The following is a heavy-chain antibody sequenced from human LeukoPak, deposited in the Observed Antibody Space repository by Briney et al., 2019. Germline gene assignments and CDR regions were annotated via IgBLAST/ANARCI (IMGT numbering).Heavy chain of an antibody. CDR2: IYYNGRA. CDR3: ARETPAVRNNCFDP. J-gene: IGHJ5*02. Sequence: KPSETLSLTCTVSGDSISTTNYFWGWIRQPPGKGLEWIGTIYYNGRATYNPSLKSRVTISVDTSTNQFSLRLSSVTAADTAVYYCARETPAVRNNCFDPWGQGTLVTVSS. V-gene: IGHV4-39*01. CDR1: GDSISTTNYF. D-gene: IGHD2-2*01.